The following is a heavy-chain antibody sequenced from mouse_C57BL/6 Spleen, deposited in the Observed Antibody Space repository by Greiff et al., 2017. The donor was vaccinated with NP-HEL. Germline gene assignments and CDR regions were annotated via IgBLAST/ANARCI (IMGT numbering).Heavy chain of an antibody. J-gene: IGHJ2*01. V-gene: IGHV1-76*01. CDR3: ASWDQDYFDY. CDR2: IYPGSGNT. D-gene: IGHD4-1*01. CDR1: GYTFTDYY. Sequence: QVQLQQSGAELVRPGASVKLSCKASGYTFTDYYINWVKQRPGQGLEWIARIYPGSGNTYYNEKFKGKATLTAEKSSSTAYMQLSSLTSEDSAVYFCASWDQDYFDYWGQGTTLTVSS.